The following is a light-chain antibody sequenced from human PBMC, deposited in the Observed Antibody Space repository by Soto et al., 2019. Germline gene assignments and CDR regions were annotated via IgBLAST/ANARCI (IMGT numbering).Light chain of an antibody. CDR3: GTWDSSLSAGGV. CDR1: SSNTGNNY. J-gene: IGLJ2*01. V-gene: IGLV1-51*02. CDR2: ENN. Sequence: QSVLTQPPSVSAAPGQKVTISCSGSSSNTGNNYVSWYQQLPGTAPKLLIYENNKRPSGIPDRFSGSKSGTSATLGITGLQTGDEADYYCGTWDSSLSAGGVFGGGTKLTV.